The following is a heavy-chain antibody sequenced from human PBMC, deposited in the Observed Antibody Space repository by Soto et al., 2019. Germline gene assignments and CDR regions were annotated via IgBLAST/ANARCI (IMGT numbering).Heavy chain of an antibody. V-gene: IGHV3-23*01. D-gene: IGHD2-15*01. CDR3: AKDDCSGGSCYSPDDAFDI. Sequence: GSLRLSCAASGFTFSSYAMSWVRQAPGKGLEWVSAISGSGGSTYYADSVKGRFTISRDNSKNTLYLQMNSLRAEDTAVYYCAKDDCSGGSCYSPDDAFDIWGQGTMVTVSS. CDR2: ISGSGGST. CDR1: GFTFSSYA. J-gene: IGHJ3*02.